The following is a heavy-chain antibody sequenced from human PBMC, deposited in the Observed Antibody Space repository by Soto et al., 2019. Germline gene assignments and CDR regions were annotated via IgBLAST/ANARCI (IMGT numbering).Heavy chain of an antibody. J-gene: IGHJ2*01. D-gene: IGHD3-10*01. CDR2: IHYSGST. V-gene: IGHV4-59*08. CDR1: GGSISTYY. CDR3: ARRYYGGNYWYFDL. Sequence: QVQLQESGPGLVKPSETLSLTCTVSGGSISTYYWSWIRQPPGKGLEWIGYIHYSGSTNYNPSLKSRVAISVDTSNTQFSLKLTSVTAADTAVYYCARRYYGGNYWYFDLWGRGTLVTVSS.